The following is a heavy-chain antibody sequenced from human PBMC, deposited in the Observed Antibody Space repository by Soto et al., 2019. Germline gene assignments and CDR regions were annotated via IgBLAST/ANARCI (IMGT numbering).Heavy chain of an antibody. D-gene: IGHD5-12*01. CDR1: GFTFTSSA. CDR3: TRPKNELRFYSYNGIDV. CDR2: IVVGSGNT. Sequence: GASVKVSCKASGFTFTSSAMQWVRQARGQRLEWIGWIVVGSGNTNYAQKFQERVTITRDMSTSTAYMELSSLKTEDTAVYYCTRPKNELRFYSYNGIDVWGQGTTVTVSS. V-gene: IGHV1-58*02. J-gene: IGHJ6*02.